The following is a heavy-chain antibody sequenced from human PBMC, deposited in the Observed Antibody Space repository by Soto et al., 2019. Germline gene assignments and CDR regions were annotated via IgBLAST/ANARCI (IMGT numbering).Heavy chain of an antibody. CDR1: GFTFDSYV. CDR2: ISYDGSNK. Sequence: GGPLILSCASHGFTFDSYVMNWVCQAPGKGLEWVAVISYDGSNKYYADSVKGRFTISRDNSKNTLYLQMNSLRAEDTAVYYCAKTVISSSSRHNWFDPWGQGT. D-gene: IGHD6-13*01. V-gene: IGHV3-30*18. CDR3: AKTVISSSSRHNWFDP. J-gene: IGHJ5*02.